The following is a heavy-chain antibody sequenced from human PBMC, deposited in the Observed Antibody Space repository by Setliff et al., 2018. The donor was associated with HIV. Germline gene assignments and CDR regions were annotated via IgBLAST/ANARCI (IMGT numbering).Heavy chain of an antibody. D-gene: IGHD5-12*01. CDR2: ISYDGSDK. J-gene: IGHJ4*02. Sequence: GGSLRLSCAASGFTFSIYAIHWVRQAPGKGLEWVAVISYDGSDKYYADSVKGRFTISRDNSKNTLYLQMNSLRAEDTGVYYCARDQHPQGGFPDYWGQGTLVTVSS. CDR1: GFTFSIYA. CDR3: ARDQHPQGGFPDY. V-gene: IGHV3-30*04.